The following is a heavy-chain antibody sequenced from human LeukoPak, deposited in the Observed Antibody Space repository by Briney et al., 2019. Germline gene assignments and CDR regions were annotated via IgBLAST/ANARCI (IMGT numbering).Heavy chain of an antibody. CDR3: AKDWAGTSCDGDCLNY. J-gene: IGHJ4*02. D-gene: IGHD2-21*02. V-gene: IGHV3-64*01. CDR1: GFTFSSYA. CDR2: ISSNGGST. Sequence: GGSLRLSCAASGFTFSSYAMHWVRQAPGKGLEYVSAISSNGGSTYYANSVKGRFTISRDNSKNTLYLQMDSLRDEDTAIYYCAKDWAGTSCDGDCLNYWGQGTLVTVSS.